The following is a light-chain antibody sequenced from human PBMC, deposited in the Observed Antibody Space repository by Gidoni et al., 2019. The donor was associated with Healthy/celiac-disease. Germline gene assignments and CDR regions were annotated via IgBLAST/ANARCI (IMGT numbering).Light chain of an antibody. J-gene: IGKJ4*01. CDR2: AAS. CDR1: QSISSY. V-gene: IGKV1-39*01. CDR3: QQSYSTPLT. Sequence: DIQMTQSPSSLSASVGDRVTITCRESQSISSYLNWYQQKPGKAPKLLIYAASSLQSGVPSRFSDSGSGTDVTLTISSLQPEDFATYYCQQSYSTPLTCGGGTKVEIK.